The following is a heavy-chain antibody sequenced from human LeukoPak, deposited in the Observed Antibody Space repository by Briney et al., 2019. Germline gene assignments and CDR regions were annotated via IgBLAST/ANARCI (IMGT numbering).Heavy chain of an antibody. CDR1: GGSISSSSSF. CDR3: ARDDNTIRGRWFDP. V-gene: IGHV4-39*07. J-gene: IGHJ5*02. Sequence: SETLSLTCTVSGGSISSSSSFWVWIRQPPGKGLEWIGNIYYSGSTYYNPSLKSRVTISVDTSKNQFSLKLSSVTAADTAVYYCARDDNTIRGRWFDPWGQGTLVTVSS. CDR2: IYYSGST. D-gene: IGHD3-10*01.